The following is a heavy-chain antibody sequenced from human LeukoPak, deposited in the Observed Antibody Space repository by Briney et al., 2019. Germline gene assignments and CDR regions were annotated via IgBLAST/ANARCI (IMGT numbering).Heavy chain of an antibody. V-gene: IGHV1-69*04. CDR3: ASSYSSSWADAFDI. CDR2: IIPILGIA. Sequence: ASVKVSCKASGGTFSSYAISWVRQAPGQGLEWMGRIIPILGIANYAQKFQGRATITADKSTSTAYMELSSLRSDDTAVYYCASSYSSSWADAFDIWGQGTMVTVSS. CDR1: GGTFSSYA. J-gene: IGHJ3*02. D-gene: IGHD6-13*01.